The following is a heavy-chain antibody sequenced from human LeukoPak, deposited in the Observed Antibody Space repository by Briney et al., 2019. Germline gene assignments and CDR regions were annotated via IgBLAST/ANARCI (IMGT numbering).Heavy chain of an antibody. CDR2: VYYSGSA. D-gene: IGHD1-26*01. CDR3: EKQQSGSFYSPFDY. Sequence: SETLSLTCTVSGSSISNSTYYWGWIRQPPGRGLEWIGSVYYSGSAYYNPSLSSRVTISVDTSKNQFSLRLTSVTAADTAVYYCEKQQSGSFYSPFDYWVQGTLVTVSS. V-gene: IGHV4-39*01. J-gene: IGHJ4*02. CDR1: GSSISNSTYY.